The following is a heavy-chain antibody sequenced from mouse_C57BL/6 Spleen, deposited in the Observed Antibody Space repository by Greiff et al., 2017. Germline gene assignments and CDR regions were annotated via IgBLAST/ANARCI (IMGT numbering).Heavy chain of an antibody. D-gene: IGHD1-1*01. Sequence: QVQLQQSGAELVRPGTSVKVSCKASGYAFTNYLIEWVKQRPGQGLEWFGVINPGSGGTNYNEKFKGKATLTADKSSSTAYMQLSSLTSEDSAVYFCARSPPYYGSSPFDYWGQGTTLTVSS. CDR2: INPGSGGT. J-gene: IGHJ2*01. CDR1: GYAFTNYL. V-gene: IGHV1-54*01. CDR3: ARSPPYYGSSPFDY.